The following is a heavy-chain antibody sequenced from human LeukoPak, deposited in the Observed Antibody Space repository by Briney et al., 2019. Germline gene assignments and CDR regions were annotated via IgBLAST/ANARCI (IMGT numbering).Heavy chain of an antibody. V-gene: IGHV1-46*01. CDR2: INPSGGST. CDR1: GYTFTSYY. D-gene: IGHD5-24*01. J-gene: IGHJ4*02. Sequence: ASVKVSCKASGYTFTSYYMHWVRQAPGQGLEWMGIINPSGGSTSYAQKFQGRVTMTRDTSTSTVYMELSSLRSEDTAVYYCARALQRRWLQRYYFDYWGQGTLVTVSS. CDR3: ARALQRRWLQRYYFDY.